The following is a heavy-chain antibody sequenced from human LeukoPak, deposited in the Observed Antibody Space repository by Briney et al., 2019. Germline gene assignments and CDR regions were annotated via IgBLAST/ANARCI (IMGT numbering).Heavy chain of an antibody. CDR3: ARDGGHNSGSPY. D-gene: IGHD3-10*01. CDR2: ISYDESTE. J-gene: IGHJ4*02. V-gene: IGHV3-30-3*01. CDR1: GFTFSNYA. Sequence: GRSLRLSCAASGFTFSNYAMHWVRQTPVKGLEWVAVISYDESTEYYADSVQGRFTISRDNSKNTVSLQMNSLRAEDTAVYYCARDGGHNSGSPYWGQGTLVTVSS.